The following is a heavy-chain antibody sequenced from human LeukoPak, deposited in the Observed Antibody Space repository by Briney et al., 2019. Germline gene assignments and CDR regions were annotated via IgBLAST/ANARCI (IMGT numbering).Heavy chain of an antibody. CDR3: ASLPTIFGVVTNDY. V-gene: IGHV1-69*13. D-gene: IGHD3-3*01. Sequence: ASVKVSCKASGGTFSSYAISWVRQAPGQGLEWMGGVIPIFGTANYAQKFQGRVTITADESTSTAYMELSSLRSEDTAVYYCASLPTIFGVVTNDYWGQGTLVTVSS. CDR1: GGTFSSYA. CDR2: VIPIFGTA. J-gene: IGHJ4*02.